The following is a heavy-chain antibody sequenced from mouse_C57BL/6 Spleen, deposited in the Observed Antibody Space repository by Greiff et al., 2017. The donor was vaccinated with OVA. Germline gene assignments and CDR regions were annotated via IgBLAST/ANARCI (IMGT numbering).Heavy chain of an antibody. D-gene: IGHD1-1*01. CDR3: ARNYGSSNYAMDY. V-gene: IGHV1-54*01. J-gene: IGHJ4*01. CDR2: INPGSGGT. CDR1: GYAFTNYL. Sequence: LVESGAELVRPGTSVKVSCKASGYAFTNYLIEWVKQRPGQGLEWIGVINPGSGGTNYNEKFKGKATLTADKSSSTAYMQLSSLTSEDSAVYFCARNYGSSNYAMDYWGQGTSVTVSS.